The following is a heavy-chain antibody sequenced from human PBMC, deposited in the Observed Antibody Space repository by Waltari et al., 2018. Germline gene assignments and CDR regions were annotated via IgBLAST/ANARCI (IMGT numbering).Heavy chain of an antibody. CDR2: IKEDGGEK. D-gene: IGHD3-10*01. Sequence: EVQLVESGGGLVQPGGSLRLSCAASGLTFSKFWMSWVRQAPGKGLEGVARIKEDGGEKYYVDALKGRIIISRDNAKNSLYLKMNSLRVEDTAVYYCARDRGYFDYWGLGTLVTVSS. V-gene: IGHV3-7*01. J-gene: IGHJ4*02. CDR1: GLTFSKFW. CDR3: ARDRGYFDY.